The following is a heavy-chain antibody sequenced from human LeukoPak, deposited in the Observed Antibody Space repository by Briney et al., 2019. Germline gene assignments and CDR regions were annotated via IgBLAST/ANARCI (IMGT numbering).Heavy chain of an antibody. J-gene: IGHJ6*03. V-gene: IGHV3-23*01. D-gene: IGHD3-10*02. CDR2: ISGSGGST. CDR3: AKDLGSAHYYMDV. Sequence: GGSLRLSCAASGFTFSSYGMSWARQAPGKGLEWVSAISGSGGSTYYADSVKGRFTISRDNSKNTLYLQMNSLRAEDTAVYYCAKDLGSAHYYMDVWGKGTTVTISS. CDR1: GFTFSSYG.